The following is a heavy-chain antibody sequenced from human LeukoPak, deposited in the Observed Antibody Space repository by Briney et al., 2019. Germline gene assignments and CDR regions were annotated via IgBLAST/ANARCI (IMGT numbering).Heavy chain of an antibody. CDR3: AKDAVVRGVIDY. V-gene: IGHV3-23*01. J-gene: IGHJ4*02. Sequence: PGGSLRLSCAASGFTFSSYAMSWVRQAPGKGLEWVSAISGSGGSTYYADSVKGRFTMSRDNSKNTLYLQMNSLRAEDTAVYHCAKDAVVRGVIDYWGQGTLVTVSS. D-gene: IGHD3-10*01. CDR2: ISGSGGST. CDR1: GFTFSSYA.